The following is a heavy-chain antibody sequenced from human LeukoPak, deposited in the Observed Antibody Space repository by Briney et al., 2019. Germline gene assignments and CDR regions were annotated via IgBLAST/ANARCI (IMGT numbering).Heavy chain of an antibody. D-gene: IGHD6-13*01. J-gene: IGHJ4*02. Sequence: GGSLRLSCAASGFSFKDCYFSWIRQAPGKGLEWVSFINVNGAAMYYADSVKGRFTISRDNAKNSVYLEMNTLRAEDTAVYYCARGPRILAAGSYYFDYWGQGSLVTVSS. V-gene: IGHV3-11*01. CDR2: INVNGAAM. CDR1: GFSFKDCY. CDR3: ARGPRILAAGSYYFDY.